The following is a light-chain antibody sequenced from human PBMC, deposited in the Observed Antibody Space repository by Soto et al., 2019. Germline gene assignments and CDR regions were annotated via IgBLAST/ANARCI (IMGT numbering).Light chain of an antibody. J-gene: IGLJ2*01. V-gene: IGLV2-14*01. CDR3: SSYTSSGTLVV. Sequence: QSALTQPASVSGSPGQSITIPCTGTSSDVGGYNYVSWYQQYPGKAPKLMIFDVTNRPSGVSDRFSGSKSGNTASLTISGLQADDEANYYCSSYTSSGTLVVFGGGTKLTVL. CDR1: SSDVGGYNY. CDR2: DVT.